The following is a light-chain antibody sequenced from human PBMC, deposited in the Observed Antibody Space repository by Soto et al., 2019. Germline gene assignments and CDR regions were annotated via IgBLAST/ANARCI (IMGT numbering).Light chain of an antibody. CDR1: QSVSRN. Sequence: EIVMTQSPATLSVSPGERATLSCRASQSVSRNLAWYQQKPGQAPRLLSYGASTRATGIPARFSGSGSGTEFTLTISSLQSEDFAVYYCQQYNNWPPWTFGQGTKVEIK. V-gene: IGKV3-15*01. CDR2: GAS. J-gene: IGKJ1*01. CDR3: QQYNNWPPWT.